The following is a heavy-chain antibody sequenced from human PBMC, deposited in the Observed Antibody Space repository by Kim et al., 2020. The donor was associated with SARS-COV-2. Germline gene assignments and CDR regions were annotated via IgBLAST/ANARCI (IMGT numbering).Heavy chain of an antibody. CDR1: GFTFSSYA. V-gene: IGHV3-23*01. CDR2: ISGSGGST. CDR3: AKGHEYQLLGWGDWFDP. Sequence: GGSLRLSCAASGFTFSSYAMSWVRQAPGKGLEWVSAISGSGGSTYYADSVKGRFTISRDNSKNTLYLQMNSLRAEDTAVYYCAKGHEYQLLGWGDWFDPWGQGTLVTVSS. J-gene: IGHJ5*02. D-gene: IGHD2-2*01.